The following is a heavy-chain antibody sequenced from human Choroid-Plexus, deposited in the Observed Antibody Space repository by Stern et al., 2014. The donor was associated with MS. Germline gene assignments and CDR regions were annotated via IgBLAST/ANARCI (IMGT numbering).Heavy chain of an antibody. Sequence: VQLVESRGGVVQPGRPLRLSCVASGFTFGSCAMPWVRQAPGKGLEWVAGVSYDGSNKYYADSVKGRFTISRDNSQNTLYMQMSSLRPEDTAVYYCAKDRQYLTYFFDHWGQGSLVTVSS. D-gene: IGHD2/OR15-2a*01. J-gene: IGHJ5*02. CDR3: AKDRQYLTYFFDH. CDR2: VSYDGSNK. V-gene: IGHV3-30*18. CDR1: GFTFGSCA.